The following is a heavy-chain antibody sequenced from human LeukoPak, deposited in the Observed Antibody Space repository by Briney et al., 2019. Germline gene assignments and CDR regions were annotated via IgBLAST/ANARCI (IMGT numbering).Heavy chain of an antibody. CDR1: GYTFTGYY. D-gene: IGHD1-26*01. V-gene: IGHV1-2*02. CDR3: ASGPVAEVASWVYWFDP. Sequence: ASVKVSCKASGYTFTGYYMHWVRQAPGQGLEWMGWINPNSGGTNYAQKFQGRVTMTRDTSISTAYMELSRLRSDDTAVYYCASGPVAEVASWVYWFDPWGQGTLVTVSS. J-gene: IGHJ5*02. CDR2: INPNSGGT.